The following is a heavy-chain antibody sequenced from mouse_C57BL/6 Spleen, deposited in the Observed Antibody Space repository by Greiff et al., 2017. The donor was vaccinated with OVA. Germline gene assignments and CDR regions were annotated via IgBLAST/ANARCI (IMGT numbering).Heavy chain of an antibody. D-gene: IGHD4-1*01. Sequence: EVQLQQSGPELVKPGASVKISCKASGYTFTDYYMNWVKQSHGKSLEWIGDINPNNGGTSYNQKFKGKATLTVDKSSSTAYMELRSLTSEDSAVYNCASLGPWFAYWGQGTLVTVSA. V-gene: IGHV1-26*01. J-gene: IGHJ3*01. CDR1: GYTFTDYY. CDR3: ASLGPWFAY. CDR2: INPNNGGT.